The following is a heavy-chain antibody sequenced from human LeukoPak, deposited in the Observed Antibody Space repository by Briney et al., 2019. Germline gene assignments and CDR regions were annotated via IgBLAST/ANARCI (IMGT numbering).Heavy chain of an antibody. D-gene: IGHD3-9*01. Sequence: ASVKLSCKASGYTFTSHGISWVRQAHGQGLEWMGWISGYTGPTEYSGKFQGRLTMTTDTSTTTAYMELRSLTFDDTAVYYCARDIAISQFDYWGQGTLVTVSS. CDR3: ARDIAISQFDY. CDR1: GYTFTSHG. J-gene: IGHJ4*02. CDR2: ISGYTGPT. V-gene: IGHV1-18*01.